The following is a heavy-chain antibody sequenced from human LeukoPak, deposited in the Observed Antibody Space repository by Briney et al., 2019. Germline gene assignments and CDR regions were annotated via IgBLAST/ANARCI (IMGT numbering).Heavy chain of an antibody. D-gene: IGHD3-22*01. Sequence: GGSLRLSCAASGFTFSSYAMSWVRQAPGKGLEWVSPISGSGGSTYYADSVKGRFTISRDNSKNTLYLQMNSLRAEDTAVYYCAKRGINYYYDSSGYVDYWGQGTLVTVSS. CDR3: AKRGINYYYDSSGYVDY. CDR2: ISGSGGST. CDR1: GFTFSSYA. J-gene: IGHJ4*02. V-gene: IGHV3-23*01.